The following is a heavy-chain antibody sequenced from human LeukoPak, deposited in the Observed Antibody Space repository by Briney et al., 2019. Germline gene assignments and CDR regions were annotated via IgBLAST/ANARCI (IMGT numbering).Heavy chain of an antibody. D-gene: IGHD6-13*01. CDR3: ARDLTYSSSWYGY. V-gene: IGHV1-2*02. CDR1: GYTFTGYY. Sequence: GASVKVSCKASGYTFTGYYMHWVRQAPGQGLEWMGWINPNSGGTNYAQKFQGRVTMTRDTSISTAYMELSRLRSDDTAVYYCARDLTYSSSWYGYWGQGTLVTVSS. J-gene: IGHJ4*02. CDR2: INPNSGGT.